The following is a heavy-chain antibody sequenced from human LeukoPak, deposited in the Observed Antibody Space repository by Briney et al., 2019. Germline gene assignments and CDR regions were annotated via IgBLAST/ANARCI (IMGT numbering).Heavy chain of an antibody. CDR3: SRSLDY. J-gene: IGHJ4*02. CDR2: INQDGRIQ. V-gene: IGHV3-7*01. Sequence: PGGSLRLSCAASGFPFSDYWMDWVRQAPGKGMEWVANINQDGRIQYYAASVRGRFIISRNNAKNSLYLQMYSLRAEDTAIYFCSRSLDYLGQGALVTVSS. CDR1: GFPFSDYW.